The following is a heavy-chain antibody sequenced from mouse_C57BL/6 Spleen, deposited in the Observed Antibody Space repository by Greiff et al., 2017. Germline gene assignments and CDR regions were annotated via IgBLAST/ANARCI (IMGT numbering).Heavy chain of an antibody. D-gene: IGHD4-1*01. CDR2: IYPRSGNT. CDR1: GYTFTSYG. CDR3: ARWDSYWYFDV. V-gene: IGHV1-81*01. J-gene: IGHJ1*03. Sequence: QVQLKESGAELARPGASVKLSCKASGYTFTSYGISWVKQRTGQGLEWIGEIYPRSGNTYYNEKFKGKATLTADKSSSTAYMELRSLTSEDSAVYFCARWDSYWYFDVWGTGTTVTVSS.